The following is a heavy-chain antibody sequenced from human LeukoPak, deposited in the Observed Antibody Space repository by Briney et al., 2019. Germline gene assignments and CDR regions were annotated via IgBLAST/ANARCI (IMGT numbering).Heavy chain of an antibody. D-gene: IGHD3-22*01. V-gene: IGHV1-69*01. CDR1: GGTFSSYA. Sequence: GASVKVSCKASGGTFSSYAISWVRQAPGQGLEWMGGIIPIFGTANYAQKFQGRVTITADESTSTAYMELSSLRSEDTAVYYCARDPRYYDSSGYYLIWGQGTLVTVSS. CDR2: IIPIFGTA. J-gene: IGHJ4*02. CDR3: ARDPRYYDSSGYYLI.